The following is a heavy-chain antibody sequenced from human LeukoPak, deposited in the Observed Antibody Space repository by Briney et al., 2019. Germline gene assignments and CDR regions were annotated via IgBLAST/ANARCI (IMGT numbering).Heavy chain of an antibody. CDR1: GGSFSGYY. CDR3: ARDHYYDSSVAY. Sequence: SETLSLTCAVYGGSFSGYYWSWIRQPPGEGLEYIGGIYYSGITYYSPSLKSRVTISLDTSKNQFSLKMTSVTAADTAVYYCARDHYYDSSVAYWGQGTLVTVSS. J-gene: IGHJ4*02. CDR2: IYYSGIT. V-gene: IGHV4-34*01. D-gene: IGHD3-22*01.